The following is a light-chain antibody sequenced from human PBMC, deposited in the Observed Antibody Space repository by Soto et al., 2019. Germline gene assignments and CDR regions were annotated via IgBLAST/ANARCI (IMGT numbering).Light chain of an antibody. V-gene: IGLV2-14*03. Sequence: QSVLTQPASVSGSPGQSITISCAGTSSDIGGSNYVSWYQQHPGKAPKLMIYGVSNRPSGVSNRFSGSKSGNTVSLTISGLQAEDEADYFCYSSRSSSSTFYVFGTGTKLTVL. J-gene: IGLJ1*01. CDR3: YSSRSSSSTFYV. CDR2: GVS. CDR1: SSDIGGSNY.